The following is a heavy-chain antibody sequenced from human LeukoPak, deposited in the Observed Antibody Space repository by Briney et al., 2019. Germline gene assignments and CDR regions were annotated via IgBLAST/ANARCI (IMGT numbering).Heavy chain of an antibody. CDR2: ISAYNGNT. Sequence: ASVKVSRMASGYTYTSYGIRWVRQAPGQGLEWMGWISAYNGNTNYAQKLQGRVTMTTDTSTSTAYMELRSLRSDDTAVYYCARGGDGDILTGLVFDYWGQGTLVTVSS. V-gene: IGHV1-18*01. D-gene: IGHD3-9*01. CDR3: ARGGDGDILTGLVFDY. J-gene: IGHJ4*02. CDR1: GYTYTSYG.